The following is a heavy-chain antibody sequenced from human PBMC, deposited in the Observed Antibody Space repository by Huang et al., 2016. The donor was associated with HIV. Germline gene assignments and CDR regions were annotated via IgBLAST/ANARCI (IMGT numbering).Heavy chain of an antibody. CDR2: IITRFRAP. CDR1: GGSFSDQI. V-gene: IGHV1-69*01. J-gene: IGHJ4*02. D-gene: IGHD3-16*01. Sequence: QVQLEQSGPAVRKPGSSVKVSCQASGGSFSDQIISWVRQAPGQRFEWMGGIITRFRAPAYGQEVKGRVTMTADESTATIYMELNSLTSEDTAVYYCAMSLRYQYDSRSYWGRYFDYWGQGTLVTVSS. CDR3: AMSLRYQYDSRSYWGRYFDY.